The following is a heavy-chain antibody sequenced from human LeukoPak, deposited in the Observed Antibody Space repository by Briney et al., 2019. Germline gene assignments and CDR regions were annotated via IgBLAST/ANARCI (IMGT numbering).Heavy chain of an antibody. J-gene: IGHJ5*02. CDR1: GGSISSYY. D-gene: IGHD4-17*01. CDR3: ARDVAGDYALSNWFDP. Sequence: PSEILSLTCTVSGGSISSYYWSWIRQPAGKGLEWIGRIYTSGSTNYNPSLKSRVTMSVDTSKNQFSLKLSSVTAADTAVYYCARDVAGDYALSNWFDPWGQGTLVTVSS. CDR2: IYTSGST. V-gene: IGHV4-4*07.